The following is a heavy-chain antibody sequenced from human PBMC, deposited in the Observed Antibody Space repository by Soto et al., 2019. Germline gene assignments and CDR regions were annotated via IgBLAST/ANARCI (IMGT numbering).Heavy chain of an antibody. CDR1: GGSIGSGGYS. Sequence: SETLSLTCAVSGGSIGSGGYSWSWIRQPPGKGLEWIGYIYHSGSTYYNPSLKSRVTISVDRSKNQFSLKLSSVTAADTAVYYCARAPAMNYYGSGSFRFDYWGQGTLVTVSS. D-gene: IGHD3-10*01. CDR3: ARAPAMNYYGSGSFRFDY. J-gene: IGHJ4*02. CDR2: IYHSGST. V-gene: IGHV4-30-2*01.